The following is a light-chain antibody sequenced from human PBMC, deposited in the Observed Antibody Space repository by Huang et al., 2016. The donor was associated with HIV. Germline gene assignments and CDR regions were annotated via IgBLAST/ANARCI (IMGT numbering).Light chain of an antibody. CDR2: DTS. CDR1: QDISKF. V-gene: IGKV1-33*01. CDR3: QQYDNLPRT. Sequence: DIQMTQSPSSLSASVGDRVTITFQASQDISKFLNWYQQKPGKVPKLLIYDTSNLETGVPSRFSGSGSGTHFTFTISSLQPEDIATYYCQQYDNLPRTFGQGTKVEIK. J-gene: IGKJ1*01.